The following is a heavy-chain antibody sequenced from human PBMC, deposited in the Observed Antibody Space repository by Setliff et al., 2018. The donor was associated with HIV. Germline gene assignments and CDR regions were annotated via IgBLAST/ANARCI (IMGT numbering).Heavy chain of an antibody. V-gene: IGHV1-69*13. CDR3: ARGRASGSANSG. J-gene: IGHJ4*02. D-gene: IGHD7-27*01. CDR2: IIPIFGTA. Sequence: GASVKVSCKASGDTFTSYYMHWVRQAPGQGLEWMGRIIPIFGTADYAQKFQGRVTLTADESTSIAYMELNSLRSEDTAVYYCARGRASGSANSGWGQGTLVTVSS. CDR1: GDTFTSYY.